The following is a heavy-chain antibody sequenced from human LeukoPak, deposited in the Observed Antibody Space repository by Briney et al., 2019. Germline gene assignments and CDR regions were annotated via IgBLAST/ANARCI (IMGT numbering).Heavy chain of an antibody. CDR3: ARDGDCSGGSCYPSEAY. CDR2: IYSGGST. Sequence: GGSLRLSCAASGFTVSSNYLSWVRQAPGKGLGWVSVIYSGGSTYYADSVKRRFTISRDISKNTLYLQMNNLRAKDTAVYYCARDGDCSGGSCYPSEAYWGQGTLVTVSS. V-gene: IGHV3-66*01. D-gene: IGHD2-15*01. CDR1: GFTVSSNY. J-gene: IGHJ4*02.